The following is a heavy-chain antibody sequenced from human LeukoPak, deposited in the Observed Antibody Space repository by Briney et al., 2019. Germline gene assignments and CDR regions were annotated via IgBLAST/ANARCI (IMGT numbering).Heavy chain of an antibody. CDR3: ARHRGNPRYYYYYMDV. V-gene: IGHV4-34*01. D-gene: IGHD3-10*01. Sequence: PSETLSLTCAVYGGSFSGYYWSWIRQPPGKGLEWIGEINHSRSTNYNPSLKSRVTISVVTSKNQFSLKLSSVTAADTAVYYCARHRGNPRYYYYYMDVWGKGTTVTVSS. J-gene: IGHJ6*03. CDR2: INHSRST. CDR1: GGSFSGYY.